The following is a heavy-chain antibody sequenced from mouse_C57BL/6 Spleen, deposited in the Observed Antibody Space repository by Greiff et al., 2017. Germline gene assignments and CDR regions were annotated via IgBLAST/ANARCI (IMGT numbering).Heavy chain of an antibody. J-gene: IGHJ3*01. V-gene: IGHV1-42*01. CDR2: INPSTGGT. CDR3: AGSTPFAY. Sequence: VQLQQSGPELVKPGASVKISCKASGYSFTGYYMNWVKQSPEKSLEWIGEINPSTGGTTYNQKFKAKATLTVDKSSSTAYMQLKSLTSEDSAVYYCAGSTPFAYWGQGTLVTVSA. CDR1: GYSFTGYY. D-gene: IGHD2-1*01.